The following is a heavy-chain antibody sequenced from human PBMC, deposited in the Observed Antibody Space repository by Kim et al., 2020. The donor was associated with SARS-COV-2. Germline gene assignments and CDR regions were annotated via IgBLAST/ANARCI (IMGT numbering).Heavy chain of an antibody. CDR1: GFTFSSCA. J-gene: IGHJ6*02. Sequence: GGSLRLSCAASGFTFSSCAMHWVRQAPGKGLEWVAVISYDGSNKNYADSVKGRFTNSRDNSKNTLYLQINSLRAEDTALYYCARAPWSRLRGLTYSYYGMDVWGQGTTVTVSS. CDR3: ARAPWSRLRGLTYSYYGMDV. D-gene: IGHD3-10*01. CDR2: ISYDGSNK. V-gene: IGHV3-30-3*01.